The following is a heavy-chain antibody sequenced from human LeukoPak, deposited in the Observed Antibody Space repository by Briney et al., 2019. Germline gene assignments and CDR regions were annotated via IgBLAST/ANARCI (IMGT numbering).Heavy chain of an antibody. CDR2: ISSDSNYI. D-gene: IGHD3-3*01. Sequence: GGSLRLSCAASGFTFSSYSMNWVRQAPGKGLEWVSSISSDSNYIYYADSVKGRFTISRDNSKNTLYLQMNSLRAEDTAVYYCAKELATTAHLTTFDYWGQGTLVTVSS. V-gene: IGHV3-21*01. J-gene: IGHJ4*02. CDR3: AKELATTAHLTTFDY. CDR1: GFTFSSYS.